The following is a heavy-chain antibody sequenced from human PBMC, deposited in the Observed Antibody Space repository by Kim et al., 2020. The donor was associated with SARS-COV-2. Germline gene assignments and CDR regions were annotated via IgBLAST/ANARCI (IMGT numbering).Heavy chain of an antibody. D-gene: IGHD3-16*01. CDR2: ISSSSSYI. V-gene: IGHV3-21*01. Sequence: GGSLRLSCAASGFTFSSYSMNWVRQAPGKGLEWVSSISSSSSYIYYADSVKGRFTISRDNAKNSLYLQVNSLRAEDTAVYYCARVPAYGPQTYYYYYYMDVWGKGTTVTVSS. CDR1: GFTFSSYS. CDR3: ARVPAYGPQTYYYYYYMDV. J-gene: IGHJ6*03.